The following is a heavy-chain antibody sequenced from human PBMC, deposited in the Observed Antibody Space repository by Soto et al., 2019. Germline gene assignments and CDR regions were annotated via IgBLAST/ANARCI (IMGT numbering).Heavy chain of an antibody. Sequence: QVQLQESGPGLVKPSGTLSLTCTVSGGSMTSSNWWNWVRQSPGKGLEWIGEALHSGRTNYNPSLNSRVTLSVDKSKNPFSLKLSSVTAAHTAVYYCASSEATGLDHWGQGTLVTVSS. J-gene: IGHJ4*02. CDR2: ALHSGRT. V-gene: IGHV4-4*02. CDR3: ASSEATGLDH. D-gene: IGHD1-26*01. CDR1: GGSMTSSNW.